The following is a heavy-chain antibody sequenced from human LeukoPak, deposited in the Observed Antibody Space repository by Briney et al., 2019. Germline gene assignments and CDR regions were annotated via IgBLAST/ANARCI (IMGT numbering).Heavy chain of an antibody. V-gene: IGHV3-23*01. CDR2: ISGGGGST. Sequence: AESLRLSCAASGFTFSSYVMNWVRQAPGKGLDCVSVISGGGGSTYYADSVKGRFTISRDNSNNTLFLRMNSLRAEDTAVYYCAKGGYCSSTSCYVGWFDPWGQGTLVTVSS. J-gene: IGHJ5*02. D-gene: IGHD2-2*01. CDR3: AKGGYCSSTSCYVGWFDP. CDR1: GFTFSSYV.